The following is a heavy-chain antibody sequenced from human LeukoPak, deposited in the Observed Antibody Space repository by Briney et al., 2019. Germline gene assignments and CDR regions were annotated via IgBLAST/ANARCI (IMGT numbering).Heavy chain of an antibody. D-gene: IGHD1-7*01. CDR3: ARDRKLSRGGNWLDP. V-gene: IGHV4-39*01. Sequence: SETLSLTCTVSGGSISSSSYYWGWIRQPPGKGLEWIGSIYYSGSTYYNPSLKSRVTISVDTSKNQFSLKLSSVTAADTAVYYCARDRKLSRGGNWLDPWGQGTLVTVSS. CDR2: IYYSGST. J-gene: IGHJ5*02. CDR1: GGSISSSSYY.